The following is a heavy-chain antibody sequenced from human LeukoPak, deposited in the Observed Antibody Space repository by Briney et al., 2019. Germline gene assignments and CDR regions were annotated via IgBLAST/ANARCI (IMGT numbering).Heavy chain of an antibody. J-gene: IGHJ4*02. CDR1: GFTFSSSW. Sequence: GGSLRPSCAASGFTFSSSWMHWVRQAPGKGLVWVSRVNGDGTGTIYADSVKGRFTISRDNAKNTLYLQMNSLRAEDTAVYYCARYADGIFYWGQGTLVTVSS. CDR3: ARYADGIFY. CDR2: VNGDGTGT. V-gene: IGHV3-74*01. D-gene: IGHD1-14*01.